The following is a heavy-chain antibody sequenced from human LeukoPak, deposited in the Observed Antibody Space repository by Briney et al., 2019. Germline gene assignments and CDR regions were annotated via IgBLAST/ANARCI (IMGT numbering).Heavy chain of an antibody. J-gene: IGHJ4*02. CDR3: ARVKTTAFAY. V-gene: IGHV3-21*01. Sequence: GGSLRLSCAASGSTFSSYSMNWVRQAPGKGLEWVSSISSSSSYIYYADSVKGRFTISRDNAKNSLYLQMNSLRAEDTAVYYCARVKTTAFAYWGQGTLVTVSS. CDR2: ISSSSSYI. D-gene: IGHD4-11*01. CDR1: GSTFSSYS.